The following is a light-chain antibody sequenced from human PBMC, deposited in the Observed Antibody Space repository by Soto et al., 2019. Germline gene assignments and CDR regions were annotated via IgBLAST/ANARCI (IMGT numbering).Light chain of an antibody. CDR3: QQSYSTPRT. V-gene: IGKV1-39*01. J-gene: IGKJ1*01. CDR1: QSISSY. Sequence: DIQMTQSPSSLSASVGDRVTITCRARQSISSYLNWYQQNPGKAPKLLIYAASSLQSGVPSRFSVSGSGTDFNLTISSLQPEDVATYYCQQSYSTPRTFGQGTKVEIK. CDR2: AAS.